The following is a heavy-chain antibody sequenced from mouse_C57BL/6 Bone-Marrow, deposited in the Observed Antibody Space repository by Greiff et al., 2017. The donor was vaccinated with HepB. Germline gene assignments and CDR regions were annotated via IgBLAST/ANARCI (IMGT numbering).Heavy chain of an antibody. Sequence: QVQLQQPGAELVKPGASVKLSCKASGYTFTSYWMQWVKQRPGQGLEWIGEIDPSDSYTNYNQKFKGKSTLTVDKSSSTAYMQLSSLTSEDSAVYYCARGGWDCNYDYYAMDYWGQGTSVTVSS. V-gene: IGHV1-50*01. D-gene: IGHD2-1*01. CDR3: ARGGWDCNYDYYAMDY. CDR1: GYTFTSYW. J-gene: IGHJ4*01. CDR2: IDPSDSYT.